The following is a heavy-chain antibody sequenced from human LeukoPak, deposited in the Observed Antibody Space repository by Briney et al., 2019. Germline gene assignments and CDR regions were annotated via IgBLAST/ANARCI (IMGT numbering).Heavy chain of an antibody. D-gene: IGHD6-19*01. Sequence: SETLSLTCTVSGGSISSYYWSWIRQPPGKGLEWIGYIYYSGSTNYNPSLKSRVTISVDTSKNQFSLKLSSVTAADTAVYYCARHPMAGGLYYYGMDVWGQGTTVTVSS. CDR2: IYYSGST. CDR3: ARHPMAGGLYYYGMDV. J-gene: IGHJ6*02. CDR1: GGSISSYY. V-gene: IGHV4-59*08.